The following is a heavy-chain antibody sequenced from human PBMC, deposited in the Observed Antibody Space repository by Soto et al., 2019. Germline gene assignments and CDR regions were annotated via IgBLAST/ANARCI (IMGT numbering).Heavy chain of an antibody. CDR2: INSDGSST. V-gene: IGHV3-74*01. Sequence: GGSLRLSCAASGFTFSSYWMHWVRQAPGKGLVWVSRINSDGSSTSYADSVKGRFTISRDNAKNTLYLQMNSLRAEDTAVYYCARIPRRYCSGGSCYSNFDYWGQGTLVTVSS. J-gene: IGHJ4*02. D-gene: IGHD2-15*01. CDR1: GFTFSSYW. CDR3: ARIPRRYCSGGSCYSNFDY.